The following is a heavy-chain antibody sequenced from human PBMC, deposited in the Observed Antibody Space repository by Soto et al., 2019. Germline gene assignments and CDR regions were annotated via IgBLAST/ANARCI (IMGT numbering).Heavy chain of an antibody. Sequence: PGESLKISCKGSGYNFAKYWIGWVRQMPGKGLEWMGMIFPGDSDTKNSPSLQGQITMSVDKSDSSAHLQWRGLKASDTAMYYCAAGYTTGPDAFDIWGQGTMVTVSS. CDR1: GYNFAKYW. V-gene: IGHV5-51*01. D-gene: IGHD6-13*01. J-gene: IGHJ3*02. CDR2: IFPGDSDT. CDR3: AAGYTTGPDAFDI.